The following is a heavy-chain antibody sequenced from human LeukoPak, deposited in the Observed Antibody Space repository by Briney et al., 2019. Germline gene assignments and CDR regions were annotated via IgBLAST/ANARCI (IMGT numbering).Heavy chain of an antibody. Sequence: VQPGRSLRLSCAASGFTFSTSGMHWVRQAPGKGLEWVAVISNDGSDKYYADSVKGRFTISRDNSKNTLYLQMNNLRVDDTAVYYCGGYNWFDPWGQGTLVTVSS. V-gene: IGHV3-30*03. D-gene: IGHD1-26*01. CDR1: GFTFSTSG. CDR3: GGYNWFDP. CDR2: ISNDGSDK. J-gene: IGHJ5*02.